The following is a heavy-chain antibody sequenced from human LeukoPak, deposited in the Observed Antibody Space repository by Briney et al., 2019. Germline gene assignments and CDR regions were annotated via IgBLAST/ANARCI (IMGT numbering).Heavy chain of an antibody. V-gene: IGHV3-7*01. D-gene: IGHD1-1*01. CDR2: IKRDGSQI. CDR3: ARDTTRSSGSTYFDALDM. Sequence: GGSLRLSCVSSGFTFSNGWMTWVRQAPGKGLEWVANIKRDGSQIHYADSVKGRFTISRDNTRNSLFLQMNGLRVEDTALYYCARDTTRSSGSTYFDALDMWGQGTMVSVSS. J-gene: IGHJ3*02. CDR1: GFTFSNGW.